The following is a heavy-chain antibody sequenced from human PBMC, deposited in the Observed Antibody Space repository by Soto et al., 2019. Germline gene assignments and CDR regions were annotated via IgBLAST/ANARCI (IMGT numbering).Heavy chain of an antibody. J-gene: IGHJ6*02. CDR2: TSPSGGS. V-gene: IGHV1-46*01. Sequence: GASLQVSCQSSGYILTNYYVHWVRQAPGQGLEWMGMTSPSGGSGYAQKFQDRVTMTRDTSTSTAYMELRSLRSDDTAVYYCARDLKSAGRYGMDVWGQGNTVTGSS. CDR3: ARDLKSAGRYGMDV. CDR1: GYILTNYY.